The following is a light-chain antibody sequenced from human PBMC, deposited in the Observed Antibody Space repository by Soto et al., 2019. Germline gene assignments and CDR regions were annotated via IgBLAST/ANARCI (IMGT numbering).Light chain of an antibody. CDR3: HQYNNWPPA. V-gene: IGKV3-15*01. J-gene: IGKJ4*01. CDR2: GAS. Sequence: IVMTQSPATLSVSLGERVTLSCRASQSVSTTLAWYQQKPGQAPRLLIYGASTRATGIPARFSGSGSGTEFTLSIGSLQSEDFAVYYCHQYNNWPPAFGGGTKVDIK. CDR1: QSVSTT.